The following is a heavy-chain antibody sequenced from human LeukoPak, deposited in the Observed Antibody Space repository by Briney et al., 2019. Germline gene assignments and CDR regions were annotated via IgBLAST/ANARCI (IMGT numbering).Heavy chain of an antibody. CDR2: IYTSGST. V-gene: IGHV4-4*07. J-gene: IGHJ4*02. CDR3: ARDEPYYDFWSGYSGFDY. CDR1: GGSISSYY. D-gene: IGHD3-3*01. Sequence: MASETLSLTCTVSGGSISSYYWSWIRQPAGKGLEWIGRIYTSGSTNYNPSLKSRVTMSVDTSKNQFSLKLSSVTAADTAVYYCARDEPYYDFWSGYSGFDYWGQGTLVTVSS.